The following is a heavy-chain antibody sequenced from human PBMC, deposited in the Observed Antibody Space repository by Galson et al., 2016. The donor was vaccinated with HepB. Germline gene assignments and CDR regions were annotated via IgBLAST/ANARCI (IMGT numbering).Heavy chain of an antibody. J-gene: IGHJ4*02. D-gene: IGHD2-15*01. CDR2: ISGSSSYI. CDR1: GFTFSGFS. V-gene: IGHV3-21*01. Sequence: SLRLSCAASGFTFSGFSMNWIRQAPGRGLEWVSSISGSSSYIYYADSVKGRFAISRDNARNSLYLQMNTLRAEDTAVYYCAKDGPSVGLLADWGQGTLVTVSS. CDR3: AKDGPSVGLLAD.